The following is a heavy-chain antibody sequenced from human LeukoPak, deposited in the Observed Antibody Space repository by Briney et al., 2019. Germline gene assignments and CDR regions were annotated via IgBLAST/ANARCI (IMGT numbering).Heavy chain of an antibody. D-gene: IGHD6-13*01. Sequence: SETLSLTCAVYGGSFSGYYWSWIRQPPGKGLEWIGEINHSGSTNYNPSLKSRVTISVDTSKNQFSLKLSSVTAADTAVYYCARELFEIAAAGQNYFDYWGQGTLVTVSS. V-gene: IGHV4-34*01. CDR3: ARELFEIAAAGQNYFDY. CDR2: INHSGST. J-gene: IGHJ4*02. CDR1: GGSFSGYY.